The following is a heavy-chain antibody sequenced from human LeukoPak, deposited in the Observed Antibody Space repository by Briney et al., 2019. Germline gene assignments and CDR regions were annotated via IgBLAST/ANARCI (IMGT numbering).Heavy chain of an antibody. J-gene: IGHJ1*01. V-gene: IGHV3-15*01. CDR3: MTSNYYDSSGYYLAEYFQH. CDR2: IKSKTDGGTT. CDR1: GFTFNNAR. D-gene: IGHD3-22*01. Sequence: GGSLGLSCAASGFTFNNARMSWARQAPGKGLEWVGRIKSKTDGGTTDYAAPVKGGFTISRDYSKNTLYLQMNSLKTEDTAVYYCMTSNYYDSSGYYLAEYFQHWGQGTLVTVSS.